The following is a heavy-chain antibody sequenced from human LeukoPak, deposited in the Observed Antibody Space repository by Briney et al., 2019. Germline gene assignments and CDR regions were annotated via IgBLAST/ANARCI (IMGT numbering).Heavy chain of an antibody. V-gene: IGHV4-34*01. Sequence: PSEPLSRTCAVYGDSFSGYYGSWIRQSPGTGLEWIGEVNDRGTTNYNPNLKSRVTISVVTSSNQFSLKLTSVTAAYTALYFCATRRGGPYPYYFDHWDQGALVTVSS. CDR3: ATRRGGPYPYYFDH. CDR1: GDSFSGYY. D-gene: IGHD2-15*01. J-gene: IGHJ4*02. CDR2: VNDRGTT.